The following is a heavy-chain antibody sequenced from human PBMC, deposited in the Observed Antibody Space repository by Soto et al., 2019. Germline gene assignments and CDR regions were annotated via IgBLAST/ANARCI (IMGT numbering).Heavy chain of an antibody. CDR1: GGSISSYY. J-gene: IGHJ4*02. D-gene: IGHD6-19*01. CDR2: IYYSGST. CDR3: ARDVWSSGWFDY. Sequence: QVQLQESGPGLVKPSETLSLTRTVSGGSISSYYWSWIRQPPGKGLEWIGYIYYSGSTNYNPSLKSRVTISVDTSKNQFSLKLSSVTAADTAVYYCARDVWSSGWFDYWGQGTLVTVSS. V-gene: IGHV4-59*01.